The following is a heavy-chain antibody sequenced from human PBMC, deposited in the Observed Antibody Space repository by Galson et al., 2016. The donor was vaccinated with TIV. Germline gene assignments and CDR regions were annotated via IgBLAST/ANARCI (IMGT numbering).Heavy chain of an antibody. CDR2: IKSTIDGGTT. CDR3: TTDLGYCIVTSCSLGLDY. D-gene: IGHD2-2*01. J-gene: IGHJ4*02. V-gene: IGHV3-15*01. Sequence: SLRLSCAASGFTFSKAWMSWARQAPGKGLEWVGRIKSTIDGGTTAYAASVKDRFSISRDDSKNTVFLQMNSLKTEDTAVYFCTTDLGYCIVTSCSLGLDYWGQGTPVTVSS. CDR1: GFTFSKAW.